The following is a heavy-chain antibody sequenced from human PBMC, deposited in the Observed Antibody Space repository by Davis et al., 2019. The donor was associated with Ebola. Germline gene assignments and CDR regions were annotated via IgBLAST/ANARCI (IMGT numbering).Heavy chain of an antibody. CDR1: GSSISSGGYS. CDR2: IYHSGST. D-gene: IGHD1-26*01. V-gene: IGHV4-30-2*01. CDR3: ARTVGHDAFDI. Sequence: SETLSLTCAVSGSSISSGGYSWSWIRQPPGKGLEWIGYIYHSGSTYYNPSLKSRVTISVDRSKNQFSLKLSSVTAADTAVYYCARTVGHDAFDIWGQGTMVTVSS. J-gene: IGHJ3*02.